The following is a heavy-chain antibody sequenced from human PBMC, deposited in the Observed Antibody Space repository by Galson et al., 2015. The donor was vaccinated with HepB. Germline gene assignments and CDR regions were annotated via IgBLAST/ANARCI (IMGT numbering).Heavy chain of an antibody. CDR3: TTLSGSEEDDAFDI. V-gene: IGHV3-15*01. CDR1: GFTFSNAW. CDR2: IKSKTDGGTT. D-gene: IGHD1-26*01. Sequence: SLRLSCAASGFTFSNAWMSWVRQAPGKGLEWVGRIKSKTDGGTTDYAAPVKGRFTISRDDSKNTLYLQMNSLKTEDTAVYYCTTLSGSEEDDAFDIWGQGTMVTVSS. J-gene: IGHJ3*02.